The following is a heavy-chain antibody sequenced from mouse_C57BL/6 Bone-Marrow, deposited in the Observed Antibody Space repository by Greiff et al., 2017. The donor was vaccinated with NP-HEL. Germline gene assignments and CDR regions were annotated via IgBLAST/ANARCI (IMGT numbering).Heavy chain of an antibody. CDR3: ARPGDY. D-gene: IGHD3-3*01. Sequence: VKVVESGAELARPGASVKLSCKASGYTFTSYGISWVKQRTGQGLEWIGEIYPRSGNTYYNEKFKGKATLTADKSSSTAYMELRSLTSEDSAVYFCARPGDYWGQGTLVTVSA. V-gene: IGHV1-81*01. CDR2: IYPRSGNT. CDR1: GYTFTSYG. J-gene: IGHJ3*01.